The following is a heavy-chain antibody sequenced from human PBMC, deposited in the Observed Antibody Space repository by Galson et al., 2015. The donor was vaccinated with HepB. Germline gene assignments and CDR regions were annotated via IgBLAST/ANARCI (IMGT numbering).Heavy chain of an antibody. CDR2: IIPIFGTA. CDR3: ASYYYGSGSYGYYYYGMDV. V-gene: IGHV1-69*13. CDR1: GGTFSSYA. Sequence: SVKVSCKASGGTFSSYAISWVRQAPGRGLEWMGGIIPIFGTANYAQKFQGRVTITADESTSTAYMELSSLRSEDTAVYYCASYYYGSGSYGYYYYGMDVWGQGTTVTVSS. J-gene: IGHJ6*02. D-gene: IGHD3-10*01.